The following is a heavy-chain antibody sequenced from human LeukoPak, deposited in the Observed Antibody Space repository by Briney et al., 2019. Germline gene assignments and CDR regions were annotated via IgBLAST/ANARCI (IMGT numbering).Heavy chain of an antibody. Sequence: GGSLRLSCAASGFTFSSYGMYWVRQAPGKGLEWVAVIWYDGSNKYYADSVKGRFTISRDNSKNTLYLQMNSLRAEDTAVYYCARDLLGMDVWGQGTTVTVSS. CDR3: ARDLLGMDV. V-gene: IGHV3-33*01. CDR1: GFTFSSYG. J-gene: IGHJ6*02. CDR2: IWYDGSNK.